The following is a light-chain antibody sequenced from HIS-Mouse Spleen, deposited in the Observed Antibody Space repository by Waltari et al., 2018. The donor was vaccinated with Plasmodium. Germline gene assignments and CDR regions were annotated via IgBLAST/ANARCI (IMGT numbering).Light chain of an antibody. CDR3: QQYNNWSFT. CDR1: QSVSSN. CDR2: GAS. Sequence: EIVMTQSPDTLSVSPGERATLSCRASQSVSSNLACYQQKPGQAPRLLIYGASTRATGIPARFSGSGSGTEFTLTISSLQSEDFAVYYCQQYNNWSFTFGPGTKVDIK. J-gene: IGKJ3*01. V-gene: IGKV3-15*01.